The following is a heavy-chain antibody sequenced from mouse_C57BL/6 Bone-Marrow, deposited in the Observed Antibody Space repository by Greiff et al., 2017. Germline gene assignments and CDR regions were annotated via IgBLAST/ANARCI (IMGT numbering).Heavy chain of an antibody. CDR2: IYPGDGDT. J-gene: IGHJ1*03. CDR3: ARRTRVTRGWYFDV. CDR1: GYAFSSYW. Sequence: QVQLQQSGAELVKPGASVKISCKASGYAFSSYWMNWVKQRPGKGLEWIGQIYPGDGDTNYNGKFKGKATLTADKSSSTAYMQLSSLTSEDSAVYFCARRTRVTRGWYFDVWGTGTTVTVSS. V-gene: IGHV1-80*01. D-gene: IGHD2-2*01.